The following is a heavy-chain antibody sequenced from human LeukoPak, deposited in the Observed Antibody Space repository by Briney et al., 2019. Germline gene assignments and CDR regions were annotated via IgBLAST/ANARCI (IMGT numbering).Heavy chain of an antibody. Sequence: SETLSLTCAVYGGSFRAYYWTWIRQPPGKGLEWIGEINHSGSTNYNPSLKSRVTISVDTSKSQFSLKLSSVTAADTAVYYCARGRVDIVATQTTNYYYYYYMDVWGKGTTVTVSS. D-gene: IGHD5-12*01. J-gene: IGHJ6*03. CDR3: ARGRVDIVATQTTNYYYYYYMDV. V-gene: IGHV4-34*01. CDR2: INHSGST. CDR1: GGSFRAYY.